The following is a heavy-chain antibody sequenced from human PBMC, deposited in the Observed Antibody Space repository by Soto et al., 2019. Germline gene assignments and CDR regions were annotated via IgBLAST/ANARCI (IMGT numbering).Heavy chain of an antibody. CDR1: GGSISSGGYY. CDR3: ARGPARRPGSGKVDYGMDV. J-gene: IGHJ6*02. D-gene: IGHD6-6*01. V-gene: IGHV4-31*03. CDR2: IYYSGST. Sequence: PSETLSLTCTVSGGSISSGGYYWSWIRQHPGKGLEWIGYIYYSGSTYYNPSLKSRVTISVDTSKNQFSLKLSSVTAADTAVYYCARGPARRPGSGKVDYGMDVWGQGTTVTVSS.